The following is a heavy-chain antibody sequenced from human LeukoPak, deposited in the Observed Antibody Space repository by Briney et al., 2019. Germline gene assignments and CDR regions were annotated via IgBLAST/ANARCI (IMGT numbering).Heavy chain of an antibody. CDR2: IYTSGST. CDR3: ARAREYSSSSYYYYYMDV. Sequence: SETPSLTCTVSGGSISSGGYYWSWIRQPAGKGLEWIGRIYTSGSTNYNPSLKSRVTISVDTSMNQFSLKLSSVTAADTAVYYCARAREYSSSSYYYYYMDVRGKGTTVTVSS. CDR1: GGSISSGGYY. V-gene: IGHV4-61*02. D-gene: IGHD6-6*01. J-gene: IGHJ6*03.